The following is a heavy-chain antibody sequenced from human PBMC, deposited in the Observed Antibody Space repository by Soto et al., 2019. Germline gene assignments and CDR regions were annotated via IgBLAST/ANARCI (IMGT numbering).Heavy chain of an antibody. CDR1: GFTFSSYA. CDR2: ISGSGGST. V-gene: IGHV3-23*01. Sequence: LRLSFAASGFTFSSYAMSWVRQAPGKGLEWVSAISGSGGSTYYADSVKGRFTISRDNSKNTLYLQMNSLRAEDTAVYYCAKAGVDFWSGYPYYFDYWGQGTLVTVSS. J-gene: IGHJ4*02. D-gene: IGHD3-3*01. CDR3: AKAGVDFWSGYPYYFDY.